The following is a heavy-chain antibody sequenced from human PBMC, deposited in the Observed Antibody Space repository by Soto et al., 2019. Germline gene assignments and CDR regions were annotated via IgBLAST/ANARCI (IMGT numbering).Heavy chain of an antibody. CDR3: ARRVSAYHQYFDY. V-gene: IGHV5-51*01. D-gene: IGHD3-3*01. Sequence: GESLKISCKGSGYSFTTNWIAWVRQMPGKGLEWMGIIYPGDSDTTYSPSFQGQVTISADKSISTAYLQWSSLKASDTAIYYCARRVSAYHQYFDYWGQGTLVTVSS. CDR2: IYPGDSDT. CDR1: GYSFTTNW. J-gene: IGHJ4*02.